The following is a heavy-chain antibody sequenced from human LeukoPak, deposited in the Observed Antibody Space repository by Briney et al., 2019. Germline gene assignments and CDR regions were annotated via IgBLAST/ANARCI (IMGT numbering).Heavy chain of an antibody. J-gene: IGHJ4*02. CDR3: ASWGDGYCSSTSCYTLDY. Sequence: GASVKVSCKASGGTFSSYTISWVRQVPGQGLEWMGRIIPILGIANYAQKFQGRVTITADKSTSTAYMELSSLRSEDTAVYYCASWGDGYCSSTSCYTLDYWGQGTLVTASS. CDR1: GGTFSSYT. V-gene: IGHV1-69*02. CDR2: IIPILGIA. D-gene: IGHD2-2*02.